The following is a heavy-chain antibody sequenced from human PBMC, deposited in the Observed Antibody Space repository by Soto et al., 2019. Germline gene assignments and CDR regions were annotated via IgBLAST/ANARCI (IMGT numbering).Heavy chain of an antibody. Sequence: GASVKVSCKASGYSFTSHNIQWVRQAPGQSLEWIGWINADNGNTKYSQNFQGRVTITRDTSASTAYMELSSLRSEDTAVYYCARVLVGATPVDYWGQGTLVTVSS. CDR1: GYSFTSHN. J-gene: IGHJ4*02. D-gene: IGHD1-26*01. V-gene: IGHV1-3*01. CDR3: ARVLVGATPVDY. CDR2: INADNGNT.